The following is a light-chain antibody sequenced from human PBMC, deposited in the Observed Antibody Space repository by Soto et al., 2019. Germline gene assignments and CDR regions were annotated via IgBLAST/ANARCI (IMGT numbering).Light chain of an antibody. Sequence: IVLTQSPGTLSLSPWERATLSCRASHSVSSSYLAWYQQKPGQAPRLLIYGASSRATGIPDRFSGSGSGTDFTLTISRLEPEDFAVYYCQQYGSSSITFGQGTRLEIK. CDR1: HSVSSSY. CDR3: QQYGSSSIT. J-gene: IGKJ5*01. V-gene: IGKV3-20*01. CDR2: GAS.